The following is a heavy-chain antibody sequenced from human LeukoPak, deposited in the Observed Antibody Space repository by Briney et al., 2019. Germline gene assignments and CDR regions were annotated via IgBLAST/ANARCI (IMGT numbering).Heavy chain of an antibody. D-gene: IGHD3-10*01. V-gene: IGHV3-23*01. CDR1: GFTLSSYA. J-gene: IGHJ4*02. CDR3: AREATMVRGIITFFDF. Sequence: GGSLRLSCAASGFTLSSYAMSWVRQAPGKGLEWVSAISGSDGRTYFADSVKGRFTISRDNSKNTLYLQMNSLRAEDTAVYYCAREATMVRGIITFFDFWGQGTLVTVSS. CDR2: ISGSDGRT.